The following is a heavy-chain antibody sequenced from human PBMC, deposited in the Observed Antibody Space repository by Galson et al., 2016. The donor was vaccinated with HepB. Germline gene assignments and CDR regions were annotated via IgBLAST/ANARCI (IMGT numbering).Heavy chain of an antibody. CDR2: IYFSSNT. CDR3: ARHLGPRIALAASHVDS. D-gene: IGHD6-19*01. V-gene: IGHV4-39*01. Sequence: ETLSLTCSVSVGSITGGSSYWGWIRQPPGKGLKRIGSIYFSSNTYYNPSLKSRVTLSVDPSRNQFSLNRTSVTAADTAVYHCARHLGPRIALAASHVDSWGQGTLVSVSS. CDR1: VGSITGGSSY. J-gene: IGHJ4*02.